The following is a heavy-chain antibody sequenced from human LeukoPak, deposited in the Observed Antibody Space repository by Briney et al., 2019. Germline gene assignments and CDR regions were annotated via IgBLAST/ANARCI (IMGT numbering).Heavy chain of an antibody. V-gene: IGHV4-59*01. CDR2: IYYSGST. J-gene: IGHJ3*02. CDR1: GGSISSYY. Sequence: SETLSLTCTVSGGSISSYYWSWIRQPPGKGLEWIGYIYYSGSTNYNPSLKSRVTISVDTSKNQFSLKLSSVTAADTAIYYCARGSPALDAFDIWGQGTMVTVSS. D-gene: IGHD2-2*01. CDR3: ARGSPALDAFDI.